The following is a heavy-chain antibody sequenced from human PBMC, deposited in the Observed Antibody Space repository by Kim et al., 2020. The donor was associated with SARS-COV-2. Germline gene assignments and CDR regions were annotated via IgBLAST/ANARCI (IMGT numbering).Heavy chain of an antibody. Sequence: SETLSLTCTVSGGSISSGGYYWSWIRQHPGKGLEWIGYIYYSGSTYYNPSLKSRVTISVDTSKNQFSLKLSSVTAADTAVYYCASGQGSGSPKVGYFDYWGQGTLVTVSS. CDR3: ASGQGSGSPKVGYFDY. V-gene: IGHV4-31*03. D-gene: IGHD3-10*01. CDR2: IYYSGST. J-gene: IGHJ4*02. CDR1: GGSISSGGYY.